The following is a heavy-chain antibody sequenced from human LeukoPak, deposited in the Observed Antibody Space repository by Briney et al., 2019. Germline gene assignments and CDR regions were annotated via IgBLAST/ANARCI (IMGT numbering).Heavy chain of an antibody. Sequence: GGSLRLSCAASGFTFSNYAMSWVRQAPGKGLEWVSAISGSGGSTYYADSVKGRFTISRDNSKNTLYLQMNSLRAEDTAVYYCAKDRRSSSWYRHDAFDIWGQGTMVTVSS. CDR2: ISGSGGST. J-gene: IGHJ3*02. D-gene: IGHD6-13*01. CDR1: GFTFSNYA. V-gene: IGHV3-23*01. CDR3: AKDRRSSSWYRHDAFDI.